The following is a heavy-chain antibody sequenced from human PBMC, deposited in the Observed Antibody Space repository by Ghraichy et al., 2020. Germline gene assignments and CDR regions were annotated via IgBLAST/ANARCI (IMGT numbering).Heavy chain of an antibody. CDR1: GFTFSSYA. Sequence: GGSLRLSCAASGFTFSSYAMSWVRQAPGKGLEWVSVISGSGGSTYYAEAVKGRFTISRDNSQNTLHLQMNSLRGEDKAVYYCAKGWETLGAFDIWGQGTMVTVSS. CDR3: AKGWETLGAFDI. J-gene: IGHJ3*02. D-gene: IGHD1-26*01. CDR2: ISGSGGST. V-gene: IGHV3-23*01.